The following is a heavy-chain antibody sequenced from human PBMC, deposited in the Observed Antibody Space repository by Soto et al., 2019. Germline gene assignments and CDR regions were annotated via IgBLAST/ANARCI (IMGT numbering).Heavy chain of an antibody. D-gene: IGHD3-10*01. J-gene: IGHJ6*02. CDR2: ISYDGSNK. CDR1: GLTFSTFA. V-gene: IGHV3-30-3*01. Sequence: GGSLRLSCAASGLTFSTFAMHWVRQAPGKWLDWVAVISYDGSNKYYADSVKGRFTISRDNSKNTLYLQMNSLRAEDTAVYYCARDLVVRGVIAHYYYYGMDVWGQGTTVTVSS. CDR3: ARDLVVRGVIAHYYYYGMDV.